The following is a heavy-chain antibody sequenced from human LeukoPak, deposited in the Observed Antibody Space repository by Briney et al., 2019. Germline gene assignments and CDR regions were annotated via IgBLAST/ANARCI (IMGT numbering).Heavy chain of an antibody. V-gene: IGHV3-74*01. CDR2: IDIDGSST. D-gene: IGHD1-14*01. CDR3: ARGYRDAFDI. Sequence: GGSLRLSCAASGFTFSSYWMHWVRQAPGKGLVWVSRIDIDGSSTTYADSVKGRFTSSRDNAKNMLYLQINNLRAEDTAVYYCARGYRDAFDIWGQGTMVTVSS. J-gene: IGHJ3*02. CDR1: GFTFSSYW.